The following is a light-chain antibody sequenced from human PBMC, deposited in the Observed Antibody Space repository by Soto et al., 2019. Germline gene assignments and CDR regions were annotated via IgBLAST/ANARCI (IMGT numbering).Light chain of an antibody. J-gene: IGLJ3*02. Sequence: QSALTQPASVSGSPGQSITISCTGTISDVGSYDLVSWYQQHPGKAPKLMIYEGSKRPSGVSSRFSGSKSGNTASLTISGLQAEDEADHYCCSYAGSSTSWVFGGGTKLTVL. CDR2: EGS. V-gene: IGLV2-23*01. CDR3: CSYAGSSTSWV. CDR1: ISDVGSYDL.